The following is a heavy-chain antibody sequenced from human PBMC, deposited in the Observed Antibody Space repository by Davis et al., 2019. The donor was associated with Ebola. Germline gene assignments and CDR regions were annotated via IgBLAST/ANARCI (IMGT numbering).Heavy chain of an antibody. CDR3: ARDLFSSGWYPY. D-gene: IGHD6-19*01. J-gene: IGHJ4*02. Sequence: ASVKVSCKASGYTFTTYGISWVRQAPGQGLEWMGWISAYNSNTNYAQKLQGRVTMTTDTSTSTAYMELRSLRSDDTAVYYCARDLFSSGWYPYWGQGTLVTVSS. V-gene: IGHV1-18*01. CDR2: ISAYNSNT. CDR1: GYTFTTYG.